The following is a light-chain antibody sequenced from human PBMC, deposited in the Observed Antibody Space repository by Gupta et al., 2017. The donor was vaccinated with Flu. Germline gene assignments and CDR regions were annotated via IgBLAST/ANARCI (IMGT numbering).Light chain of an antibody. CDR2: GAS. CDR1: QSVSSN. CDR3: QHNKKWQVYI. V-gene: IGKV3-15*01. J-gene: IGKJ2*01. Sequence: EIVMTQSPATLSVSPGERATLSCRASQSVSSNLAWSKQKPGQAPRLLIYGASTRDTGTPARSSGSGYGTEFTLTISIRQLEHFAVLYCQHNKKWQVYIFGQGTRLEMK.